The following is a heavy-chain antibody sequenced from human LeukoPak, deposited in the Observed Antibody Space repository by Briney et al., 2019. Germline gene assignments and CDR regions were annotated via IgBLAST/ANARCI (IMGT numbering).Heavy chain of an antibody. CDR1: GFTFSSYG. J-gene: IGHJ4*02. Sequence: GRSLRLSCAASGFTFSSYGMHWVRQAPGKGLEWVAVISYDGSNKYYADSVKGRFTISRDNSKNTLYLQMNSLRAEDTAVYYCARGATIMDYWGQGALVTVSS. CDR3: ARGATIMDY. V-gene: IGHV3-30*03. D-gene: IGHD1-26*01. CDR2: ISYDGSNK.